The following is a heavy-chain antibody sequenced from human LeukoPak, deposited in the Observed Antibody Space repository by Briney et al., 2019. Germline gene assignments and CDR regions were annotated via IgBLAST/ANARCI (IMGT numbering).Heavy chain of an antibody. V-gene: IGHV3-48*03. J-gene: IGHJ5*02. CDR1: GFTFSSYE. Sequence: GGALRLSCAASGFTFSSYEMNWVRQAPGTGLEWVSYISSSGSTIYYADSVKGRFTISRDNAKNSLYLQMKSLRAEDTAVYDCARGLAAAGWGAYNWVDPWGQGTLVTVSS. D-gene: IGHD6-13*01. CDR2: ISSSGSTI. CDR3: ARGLAAAGWGAYNWVDP.